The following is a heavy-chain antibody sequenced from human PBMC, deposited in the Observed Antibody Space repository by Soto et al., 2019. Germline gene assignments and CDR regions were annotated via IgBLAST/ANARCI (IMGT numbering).Heavy chain of an antibody. CDR3: ARSDDYYDSSGYSA. D-gene: IGHD3-22*01. CDR1: GYTFTTYY. CDR2: ISAYNSNT. V-gene: IGHV1-18*01. J-gene: IGHJ5*02. Sequence: ASVKVSCKASGYTFTTYYINWVRQAPGQGLEWMGWISAYNSNTSYAQKLQGRVTMTRDTSTSTVYMELSSLRSEDTAVYYCARSDDYYDSSGYSACGQGTLVTVSS.